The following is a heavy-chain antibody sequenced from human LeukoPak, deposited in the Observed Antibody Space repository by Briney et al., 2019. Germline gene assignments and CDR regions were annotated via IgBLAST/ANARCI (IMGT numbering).Heavy chain of an antibody. CDR3: ARGEFICTINTCYASALDS. CDR2: IRAHNGET. D-gene: IGHD2-2*01. CDR1: GYTFTSYA. V-gene: IGHV1-18*01. Sequence: ASVKVSCKASGYTFTSYAISWVRQAPGQGLEWMGWIRAHNGETNHAQQLQGRVTMTTDTSTRTAYMELRSLRSEDTAVYYCARGEFICTINTCYASALDSWGQGTLVTVSS. J-gene: IGHJ4*02.